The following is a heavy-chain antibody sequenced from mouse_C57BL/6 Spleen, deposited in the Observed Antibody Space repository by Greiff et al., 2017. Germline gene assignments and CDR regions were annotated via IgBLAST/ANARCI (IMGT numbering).Heavy chain of an antibody. CDR3: ARGWGRNWFDF. Sequence: VPLQESGPELVKPGASVKISCKASGYAFSSSWMNWVKQRPGKGLEWIGRFYPGDGDTNYNGKFNGKATLTADKSSSTVYLQLSGLTSEDSAVYFCARGWGRNWFDFWGQGTTLTVSS. V-gene: IGHV1-82*01. J-gene: IGHJ2*01. CDR2: FYPGDGDT. D-gene: IGHD4-1*01. CDR1: GYAFSSSW.